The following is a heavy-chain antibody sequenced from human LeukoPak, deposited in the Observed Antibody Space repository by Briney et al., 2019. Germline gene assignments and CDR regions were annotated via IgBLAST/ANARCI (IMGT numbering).Heavy chain of an antibody. CDR3: STLWYGA. D-gene: IGHD3-10*01. J-gene: IGHJ5*02. CDR2: IKSKTAGGTS. V-gene: IGHV3-15*01. Sequence: PGGSLRLSCAASGFTFTNAWMYWVRQAPGKGLEWVGRIKSKTAGGTSDYAAPVTGRFTISRDDSKSTLYLEMNSLKTEDTGVYYCSTLWYGAWGQGTLVTVSS. CDR1: GFTFTNAW.